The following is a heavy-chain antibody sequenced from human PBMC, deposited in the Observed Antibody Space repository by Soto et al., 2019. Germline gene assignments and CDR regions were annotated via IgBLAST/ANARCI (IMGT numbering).Heavy chain of an antibody. Sequence: QPGGSLRLSCAASGFTFSSYGMHWVRQAPGKGLEWVAVISYDGSNKYYADSVKGRFTISRDNSKNTLYLQMNSLRAEDTAVYYCAKDHGVLMVYAIQLDYWGQGTLVTVSS. CDR3: AKDHGVLMVYAIQLDY. J-gene: IGHJ4*02. D-gene: IGHD2-8*01. V-gene: IGHV3-30*18. CDR1: GFTFSSYG. CDR2: ISYDGSNK.